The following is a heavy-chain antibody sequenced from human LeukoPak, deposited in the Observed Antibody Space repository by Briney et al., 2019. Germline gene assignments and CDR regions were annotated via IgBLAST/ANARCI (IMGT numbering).Heavy chain of an antibody. V-gene: IGHV4-30-4*08. CDR1: GGSISSGDYY. CDR2: IYYSGST. CDR3: ARHSEKLGATVY. J-gene: IGHJ4*02. Sequence: PSETLSLTCTVSGGSISSGDYYWSWIRQPPGKGLEWIGYIYYSGSTYYNPSLKSRVTISVDTSKNQFSLKLSSVTAADTAVYYCARHSEKLGATVYWGQGTLVTVSS. D-gene: IGHD1-26*01.